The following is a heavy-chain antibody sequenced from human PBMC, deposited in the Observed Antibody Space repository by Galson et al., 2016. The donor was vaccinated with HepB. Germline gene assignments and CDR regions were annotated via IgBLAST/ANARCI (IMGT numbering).Heavy chain of an antibody. CDR1: GFTFSSYG. Sequence: SLRLSCAASGFTFSSYGMHWFRQAPGKGLEWVAVIWYDGSNKYYADSVKGRFTISRDNSNNTLYLQMSRLRAEDTALYYGAKAMIHGSSYDSWGQGTLVTVSS. V-gene: IGHV3-33*06. CDR3: AKAMIHGSSYDS. J-gene: IGHJ5*01. CDR2: IWYDGSNK. D-gene: IGHD3-10*01.